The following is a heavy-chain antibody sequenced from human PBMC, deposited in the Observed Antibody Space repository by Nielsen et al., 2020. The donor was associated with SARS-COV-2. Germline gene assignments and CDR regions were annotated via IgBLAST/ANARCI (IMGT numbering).Heavy chain of an antibody. CDR1: GFTFSNAW. V-gene: IGHV3-15*01. CDR3: AREPYPDSSGYLYYFDY. J-gene: IGHJ4*02. Sequence: GGSLRLSCAASGFTFSNAWMSWVRQAPGKGLEWVGRIKSKTDGGTTDYAAPVKGRFTISRDDSKNTLYLQMNSLRAEDTAVYYCAREPYPDSSGYLYYFDYWGQGTLVTVSS. D-gene: IGHD3-22*01. CDR2: IKSKTDGGTT.